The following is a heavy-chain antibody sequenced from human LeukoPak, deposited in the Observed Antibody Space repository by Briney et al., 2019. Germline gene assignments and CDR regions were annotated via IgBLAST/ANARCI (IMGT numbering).Heavy chain of an antibody. Sequence: GGSLRLSCAASGFIFSSYTMNWVRQAPGKGLEWVSSIKGRFTISRDNAKNSLYLQMNSLKAEDTAVYYCATYSSLNAREFQYWGQGTLVTVSS. CDR3: ATYSSLNAREFQY. J-gene: IGHJ1*01. D-gene: IGHD3-22*01. V-gene: IGHV3-21*01. CDR1: GFIFSSYT. CDR2: I.